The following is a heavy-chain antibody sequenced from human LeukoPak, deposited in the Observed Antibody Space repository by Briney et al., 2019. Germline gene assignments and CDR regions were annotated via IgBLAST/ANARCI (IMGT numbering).Heavy chain of an antibody. CDR3: ARVPKNYYDSSGYYLDY. CDR2: INPSGGST. V-gene: IGHV1-46*01. Sequence: ASVKVSCKASGYTFTSYYMHWVRQAPGQGLEWMGIINPSGGSTSYAQKFQGRVTMTRDTSTSTVYMELSSLRSEDTAVYYCARVPKNYYDSSGYYLDYRGQGTLVTVSS. CDR1: GYTFTSYY. J-gene: IGHJ4*02. D-gene: IGHD3-22*01.